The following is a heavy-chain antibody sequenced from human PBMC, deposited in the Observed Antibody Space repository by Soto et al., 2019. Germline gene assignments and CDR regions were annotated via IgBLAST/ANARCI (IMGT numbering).Heavy chain of an antibody. CDR3: ARRDANSYCSSTSCYYMDV. J-gene: IGHJ6*03. D-gene: IGHD2-2*01. CDR1: GGSISSGGYY. V-gene: IGHV4-31*03. CDR2: IYYSGST. Sequence: QVQLQESGPGLVKPSQTLSLTCTVSGGSISSGGYYWSWIRQHPGKGLAWLGYIYYSGSTYYNPSLKSRVTISVDTSKNQFSLKLSSVTAADTAVYYCARRDANSYCSSTSCYYMDVWGKGTTVTVSS.